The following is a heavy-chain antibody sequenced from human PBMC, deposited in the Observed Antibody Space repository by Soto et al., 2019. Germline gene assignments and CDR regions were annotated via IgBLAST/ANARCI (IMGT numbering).Heavy chain of an antibody. CDR3: AREGFSYGYGYYYYNGLDV. V-gene: IGHV3-74*01. CDR1: EFTFSSYW. CDR2: INSDGSST. D-gene: IGHD5-18*01. J-gene: IGHJ6*02. Sequence: PGGSLRLSCAASEFTFSSYWMHWVRQAPGKGLVWVSRINSDGSSTNYADSVKGRFTISRDNAKNTLYLQIDSLRAEDTAVYYCAREGFSYGYGYYYYNGLDVCGPGTTVTLSS.